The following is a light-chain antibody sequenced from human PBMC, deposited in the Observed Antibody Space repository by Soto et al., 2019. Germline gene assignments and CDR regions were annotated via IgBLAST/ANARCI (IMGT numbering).Light chain of an antibody. CDR3: QQCGSSST. CDR2: GAS. CDR1: QTFSNSF. Sequence: EVALTHSPGTLSLSPGERATLSCRASQTFSNSFLSWFQQIPGQAPRLLIYGASMRATGIPDRFSGSGSGTDFTLTISRLEPEDFAVYYCQQCGSSSTFGQGTRLEIK. J-gene: IGKJ5*01. V-gene: IGKV3-20*01.